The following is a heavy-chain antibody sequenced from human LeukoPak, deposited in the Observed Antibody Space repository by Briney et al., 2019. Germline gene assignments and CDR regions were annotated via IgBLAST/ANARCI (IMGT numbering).Heavy chain of an antibody. CDR2: TSAYNGNT. J-gene: IGHJ4*02. CDR1: GYTFTSYG. Sequence: ASVKVSCKASGYTFTSYGISWVRQAPGQGLEWMGWTSAYNGNTNYAQKLQGRVTMTTDTSTSTAYMELRSLRSDDTAVYYCARFSRYRRTFESYSFDYWGQGTLVTVSS. D-gene: IGHD1-26*01. V-gene: IGHV1-18*01. CDR3: ARFSRYRRTFESYSFDY.